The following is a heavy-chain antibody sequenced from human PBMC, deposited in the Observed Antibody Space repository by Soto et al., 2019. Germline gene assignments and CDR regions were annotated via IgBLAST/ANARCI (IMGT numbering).Heavy chain of an antibody. CDR3: ARIGRTRPLSVAGTLDYYYYGMDV. D-gene: IGHD6-19*01. J-gene: IGHJ6*02. CDR2: IDWDDDK. V-gene: IGHV2-70*01. CDR1: GFSLSTSGMC. Sequence: SGPTLVNPTQTLTLTCTFSGFSLSTSGMCVSWIRQPPGKAPEWLALIDWDDDKYYSTSLRTRLTISKDTPKNQVVLTMTNMDPVDTATYYCARIGRTRPLSVAGTLDYYYYGMDVWGQGTTVTVSS.